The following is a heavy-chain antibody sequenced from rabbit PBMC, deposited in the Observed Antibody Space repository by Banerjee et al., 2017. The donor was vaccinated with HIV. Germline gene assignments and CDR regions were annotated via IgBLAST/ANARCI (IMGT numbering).Heavy chain of an antibody. Sequence: QSLEESGGDLVKPGASLTLTCTASGLSFGTWYWICWVRQAPGKGLEWIACIYAGSSGSTHYASWAKGRFTISKTSSTTVTLQMTSLTAADTATYFCARELVSTTDYFNLWGPGTLVTVS. D-gene: IGHD7-1*01. CDR2: IYAGSSGST. J-gene: IGHJ4*01. V-gene: IGHV1S40*01. CDR1: GLSFGTWYW. CDR3: ARELVSTTDYFNL.